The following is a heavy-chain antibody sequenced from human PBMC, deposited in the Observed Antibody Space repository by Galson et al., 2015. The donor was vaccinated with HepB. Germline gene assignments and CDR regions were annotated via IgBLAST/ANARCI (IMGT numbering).Heavy chain of an antibody. J-gene: IGHJ4*02. Sequence: ETLSLTCTVSGVSITSYYWGWIQQPPGKGLEWIGYIFTSGITRYNDSLKSRVTVSVDASRNQFSMQLTSVTAADTATYYCVRLAFCDGGRCYPWFHFDYWARGTLVTVSS. CDR2: IFTSGIT. CDR3: VRLAFCDGGRCYPWFHFDY. D-gene: IGHD2-21*01. V-gene: IGHV4-4*08. CDR1: GVSITSYY.